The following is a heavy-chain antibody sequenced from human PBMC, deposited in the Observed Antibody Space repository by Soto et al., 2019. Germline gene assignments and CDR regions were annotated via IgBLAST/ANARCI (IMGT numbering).Heavy chain of an antibody. CDR3: ARLHFGVVPSHAGSIDY. J-gene: IGHJ4*02. CDR2: INSDGSST. CDR1: GFTFGSYW. V-gene: IGHV3-74*01. Sequence: GGSLRLSCAASGFTFGSYWVHWVRQAPGKGLVWVSRINSDGSSTSYADSVKGRFTISRDNAKNTLYLQMNSLRAEDTAVYYCARLHFGVVPSHAGSIDYWGQGTLVTVSS. D-gene: IGHD3-3*01.